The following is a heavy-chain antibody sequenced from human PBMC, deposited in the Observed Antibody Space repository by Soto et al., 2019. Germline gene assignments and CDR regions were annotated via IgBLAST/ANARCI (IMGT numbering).Heavy chain of an antibody. D-gene: IGHD2-2*01. Sequence: QVQLVQSGAEVKKPGSSVKVSCKASGGTFSSYAISWVRQAPGQGLEWMGGIIPIFGTANYAQKFQGRVTITADESTSTAYMELSSLRSEDTAVYYCARELPACSSTSCYGYYYYGMDVWGQGTTVTVSS. CDR2: IIPIFGTA. CDR1: GGTFSSYA. CDR3: ARELPACSSTSCYGYYYYGMDV. J-gene: IGHJ6*02. V-gene: IGHV1-69*01.